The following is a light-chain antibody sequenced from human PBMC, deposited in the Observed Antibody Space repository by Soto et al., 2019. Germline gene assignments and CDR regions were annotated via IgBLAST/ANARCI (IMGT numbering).Light chain of an antibody. CDR3: QSYASSLSGWV. Sequence: QSVMTKPPSVSGAPGQRVTISCTGSSSNIGAGYDVHWYQQLPGTAPKLLIYGNSTRPSGVPNRFSGSKSGTSASLAITGLPAEDEADYYCQSYASSLSGWVFGGGTKLTAL. V-gene: IGLV1-40*01. CDR1: SSNIGAGYD. J-gene: IGLJ3*02. CDR2: GNS.